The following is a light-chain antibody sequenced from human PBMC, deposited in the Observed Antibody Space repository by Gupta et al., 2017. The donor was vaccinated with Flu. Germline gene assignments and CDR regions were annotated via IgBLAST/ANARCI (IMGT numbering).Light chain of an antibody. Sequence: DIQMTQSPSSLSASLGDTVTITCRTSETVRVFLNWYQQKPGKAPNLLISAASSLQSGVPSRFRGSGSGTDFTFTISGLQPEDVATYYCQQTDISPWTLGQGT. CDR3: QQTDISPWT. V-gene: IGKV1-39*01. CDR2: AAS. CDR1: ETVRVF. J-gene: IGKJ1*01.